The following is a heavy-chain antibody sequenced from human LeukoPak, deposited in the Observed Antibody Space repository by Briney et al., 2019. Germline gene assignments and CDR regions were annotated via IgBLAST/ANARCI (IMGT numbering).Heavy chain of an antibody. Sequence: PGGSLRLSCAASGFTFSSYAMSWIRQPPGKGLEWIAYIYYTGNTKVNPSLKSRVTVSVDTSKNQFSLEVTSVTAADTAVYYCTRDKWTGGGLSQFDPWGQGTLVTDPS. J-gene: IGHJ5*02. D-gene: IGHD2-8*02. CDR1: GFTFSSYA. V-gene: IGHV4-59*01. CDR2: IYYTGNT. CDR3: TRDKWTGGGLSQFDP.